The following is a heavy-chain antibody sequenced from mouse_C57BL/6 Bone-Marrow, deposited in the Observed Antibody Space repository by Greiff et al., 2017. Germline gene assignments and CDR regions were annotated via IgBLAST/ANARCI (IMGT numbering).Heavy chain of an antibody. V-gene: IGHV1-19*01. CDR2: INPYNGGT. J-gene: IGHJ3*01. CDR3: ARWGIVITTVVAKAY. D-gene: IGHD1-1*01. Sequence: DVHLVESGPVLVKPGASVKMSCKASGYTFTDYYMNWVKQSHGKSLEWIGVINPYNGGTSYNQKFKGKATLTVDKSSSTAYMELNSLTSEDSAVYYCARWGIVITTVVAKAYWGQGTLVTVSA. CDR1: GYTFTDYY.